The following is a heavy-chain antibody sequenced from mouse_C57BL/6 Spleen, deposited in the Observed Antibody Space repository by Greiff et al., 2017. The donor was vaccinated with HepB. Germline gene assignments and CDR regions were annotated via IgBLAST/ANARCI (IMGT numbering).Heavy chain of an antibody. CDR2: IYPRDGST. CDR3: ARYDYYGSSYVDAMDY. J-gene: IGHJ4*01. D-gene: IGHD1-1*01. V-gene: IGHV1-85*01. CDR1: GYTFTSYD. Sequence: VQLQQSGPELVKPGASVKLSCKASGYTFTSYDINWVKQRPGQGLEWIGWIYPRDGSTTYNEKFKGKATLTVDTSSSTAYMELHSLTSEDSAVDFCARYDYYGSSYVDAMDYWGQGTSVTVSS.